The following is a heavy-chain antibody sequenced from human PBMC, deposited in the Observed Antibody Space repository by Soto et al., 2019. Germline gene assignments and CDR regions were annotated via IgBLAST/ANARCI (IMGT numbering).Heavy chain of an antibody. CDR3: ARLYCSASSCYSVGAFDI. J-gene: IGHJ3*02. D-gene: IGHD2-15*01. CDR1: GFTFSSYG. V-gene: IGHV3-33*01. Sequence: QVQLVESGEGVVQPGRSLRLSCAASGFTFSSYGMHWVREAPGKGLEWVALIWFDGSDKYYTESVKGRFTISRDNSKSTLYLQMNSLRAEDTAVYYCARLYCSASSCYSVGAFDIRGQGTMVTVSS. CDR2: IWFDGSDK.